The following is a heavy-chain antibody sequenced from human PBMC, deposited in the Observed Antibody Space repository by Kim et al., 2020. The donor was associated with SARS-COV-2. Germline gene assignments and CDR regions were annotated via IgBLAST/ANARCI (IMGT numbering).Heavy chain of an antibody. CDR2: ISSSSSYI. V-gene: IGHV3-21*01. CDR1: GFTFSSYS. Sequence: GGSLRLSCAASGFTFSSYSMNWVRQAPGKGLEWVSSISSSSSYIYYADSVKGRFTISRDNAKNSLYLQMNSLRAEDTAVYYCAREVAAGNYYYGMDVWGQGTTVTVSS. D-gene: IGHD6-13*01. CDR3: AREVAAGNYYYGMDV. J-gene: IGHJ6*02.